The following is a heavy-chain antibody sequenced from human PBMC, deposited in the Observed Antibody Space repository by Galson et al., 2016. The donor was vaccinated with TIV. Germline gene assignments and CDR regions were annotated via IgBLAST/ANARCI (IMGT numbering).Heavy chain of an antibody. CDR1: GFTFSIFA. CDR3: AKVPSSGFSYYYGWDV. D-gene: IGHD3-10*01. CDR2: ISGSGATT. Sequence: SLRLSCAASGFTFSIFAMTWVRQAPGKGLEWVSAISGSGATTHYADSVTGRFTISRDNSKNTLYVQMNSLRAEDTAVYYCAKVPSSGFSYYYGWDVWGQGTTVTVS. V-gene: IGHV3-23*01. J-gene: IGHJ6*02.